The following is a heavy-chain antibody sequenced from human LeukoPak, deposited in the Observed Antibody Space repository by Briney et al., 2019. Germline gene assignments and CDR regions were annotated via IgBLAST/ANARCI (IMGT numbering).Heavy chain of an antibody. J-gene: IGHJ4*02. CDR3: ARSPRGYSYGYLFDY. CDR1: GFTFSSYA. D-gene: IGHD5-18*01. V-gene: IGHV3-30-3*01. Sequence: GGSLRLSCAASGFTFSSYAMHWVRQAPGKGLEWVAVISYDGSNKYYADSVKGRFTISRDNSKNTLYLQMNSLRAEDTAVYYCARSPRGYSYGYLFDYWGQGTLVTVSS. CDR2: ISYDGSNK.